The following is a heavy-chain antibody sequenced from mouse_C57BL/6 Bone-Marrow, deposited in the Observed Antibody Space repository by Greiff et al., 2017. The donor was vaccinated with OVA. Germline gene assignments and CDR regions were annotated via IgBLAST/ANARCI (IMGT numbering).Heavy chain of an antibody. CDR2: IWGVGST. J-gene: IGHJ3*01. V-gene: IGHV2-6*01. Sequence: QVQLKESGPGLVAPSQSLSITCTVSGFSLTSYGVDWVRQSPGKGLEWLGVIWGVGSTNYNSALKSRLSISKDNSKSQVFLKMNSLQTDDTAMYYCASIYYGLAYWGQGTLVTVSA. CDR3: ASIYYGLAY. D-gene: IGHD2-1*01. CDR1: GFSLTSYG.